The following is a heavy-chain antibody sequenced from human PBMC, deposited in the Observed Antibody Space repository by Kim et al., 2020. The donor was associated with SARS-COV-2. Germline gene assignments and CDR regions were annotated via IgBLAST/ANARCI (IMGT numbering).Heavy chain of an antibody. Sequence: GGSLRLSCAASGFTFSSYSMNWVRQAPGKGLEWVSYISSSSSTIYYADSVKGRFTISRDNAKNSLYLQMNSLRDEDTAVYYCARAGRFLEWLYHYYYGMDVWGQGTTVTVSS. J-gene: IGHJ6*02. V-gene: IGHV3-48*02. D-gene: IGHD3-3*01. CDR1: GFTFSSYS. CDR2: ISSSSSTI. CDR3: ARAGRFLEWLYHYYYGMDV.